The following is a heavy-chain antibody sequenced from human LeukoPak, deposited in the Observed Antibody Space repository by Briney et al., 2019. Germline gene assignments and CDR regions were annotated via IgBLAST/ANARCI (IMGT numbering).Heavy chain of an antibody. Sequence: GGSLRLSCAASGFSFNTYAMSWVRQAPGKGLEWVSAISNTGGSTYYADPVKGRFSISRDKCKNTLSLHMNSLRAEDTAVYYCAQQVGYCSSGSCYFTYWGQGTLVTVSS. V-gene: IGHV3-23*01. CDR2: ISNTGGST. CDR3: AQQVGYCSSGSCYFTY. J-gene: IGHJ1*01. CDR1: GFSFNTYA. D-gene: IGHD2-15*01.